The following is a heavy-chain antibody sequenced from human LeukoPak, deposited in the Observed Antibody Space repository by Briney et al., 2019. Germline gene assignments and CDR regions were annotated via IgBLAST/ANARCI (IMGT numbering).Heavy chain of an antibody. V-gene: IGHV1-2*06. J-gene: IGHJ3*02. CDR1: GYTFTAYY. CDR2: IDPSSGGT. D-gene: IGHD3-22*01. Sequence: ASVKVSCKASGYTFTAYYMHWVRQAPGQGLEWMGRIDPSSGGTNYAQKFQGRVTMTRDTSISTAYMELSRLRSDDTAVYYCAREWRYYDSSGYYDAFDIWGQGTMVTVSS. CDR3: AREWRYYDSSGYYDAFDI.